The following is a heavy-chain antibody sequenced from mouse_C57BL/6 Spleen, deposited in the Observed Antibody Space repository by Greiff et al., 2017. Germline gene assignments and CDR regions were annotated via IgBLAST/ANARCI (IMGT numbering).Heavy chain of an antibody. J-gene: IGHJ1*03. CDR2: INYDGSST. CDR1: GFTFSDYY. CDR3: AREMGSTVVATRWYFDV. D-gene: IGHD1-1*01. V-gene: IGHV5-16*01. Sequence: EVQVVESEGGLVQPGSSMKLSCTASGFTFSDYYMAWVRQVPEKGLEWVANINYDGSSTYYLDSLKSRFIISRDNAKNILYLQMSSLKSEDTATYYCAREMGSTVVATRWYFDVWGTGTTVTVSS.